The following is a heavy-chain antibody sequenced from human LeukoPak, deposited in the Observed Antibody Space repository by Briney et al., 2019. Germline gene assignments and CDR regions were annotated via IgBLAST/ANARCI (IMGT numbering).Heavy chain of an antibody. V-gene: IGHV4-59*01. J-gene: IGHJ5*02. CDR1: GGSISSYY. D-gene: IGHD6-13*01. CDR2: IYYSGST. CDR3: ARVWGIAAAASFDP. Sequence: SETLSLTCTVSGGSISSYYWSWIRQPPGKGLEWIGYIYYSGSTNYNPSPKSRVTISVDTSKNQFSLKLSSVTAADTAVYYCARVWGIAAAASFDPWGQGTLVTVSS.